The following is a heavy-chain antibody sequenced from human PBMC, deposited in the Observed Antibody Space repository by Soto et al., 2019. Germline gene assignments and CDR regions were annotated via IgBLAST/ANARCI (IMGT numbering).Heavy chain of an antibody. CDR3: GAGSFDH. CDR2: VHPNDSDV. D-gene: IGHD6-25*01. Sequence: PGESLKISCKASGYNFVEYWIGWVRQMPGKGLEWMGSVHPNDSDVKYSPSFQGQVTVSADKSINTAYLHWSSLKPSDSATYYCGAGSFDHWGQGTPVTVSS. V-gene: IGHV5-51*01. J-gene: IGHJ4*02. CDR1: GYNFVEYW.